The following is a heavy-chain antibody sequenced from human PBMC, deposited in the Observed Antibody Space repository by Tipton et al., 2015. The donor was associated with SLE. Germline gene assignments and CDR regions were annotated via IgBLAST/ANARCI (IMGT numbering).Heavy chain of an antibody. D-gene: IGHD4-17*01. J-gene: IGHJ4*02. CDR1: GGSFSGYY. Sequence: LRLSCAVYGGSFSGYYWSWIRQPPGKGLEWIGYIYYSGSTNYNPSLKSRVTISVDTSKNQFSLKLSSVTAADTAVYYCARGGYGDYDYWGQGTLVTVSS. CDR2: IYYSGST. CDR3: ARGGYGDYDY. V-gene: IGHV4-59*01.